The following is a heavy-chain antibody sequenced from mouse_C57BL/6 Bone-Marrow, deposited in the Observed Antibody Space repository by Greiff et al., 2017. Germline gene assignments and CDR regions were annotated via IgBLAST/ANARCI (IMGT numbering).Heavy chain of an antibody. CDR2: IYPGSGNT. V-gene: IGHV1-76*01. Sequence: VQLQQSGAELVRPGASVKLSCKASGYTFTDYYINWVKQRPGQGLEWIARIYPGSGNTKYAPKFQGKATITADTSSNTAYLQLSSLTSEDTAIYYCAIWFAYWGQGTLVTVSA. CDR1: GYTFTDYY. J-gene: IGHJ3*01. CDR3: AIWFAY.